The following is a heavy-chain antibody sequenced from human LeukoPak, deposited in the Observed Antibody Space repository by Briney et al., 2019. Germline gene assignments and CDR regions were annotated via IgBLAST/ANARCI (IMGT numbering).Heavy chain of an antibody. J-gene: IGHJ4*02. D-gene: IGHD1-1*01. Sequence: SETLSLTCAVYGGSFSGHYWSWIRQPPGKGLEWIGEINHSGSTNYNPSLKSRVTISVDTSKNQFSLKLSSVTAADTAVYYCARKDRNDMDYWGQGTLVTVSS. CDR1: GGSFSGHY. V-gene: IGHV4-34*01. CDR2: INHSGST. CDR3: ARKDRNDMDY.